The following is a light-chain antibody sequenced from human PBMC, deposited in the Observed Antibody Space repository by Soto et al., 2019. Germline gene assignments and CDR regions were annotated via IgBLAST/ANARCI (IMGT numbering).Light chain of an antibody. Sequence: DIQSTQCPSTLSGAVVDSVTIMTYLNWYQLKTGKPPRLLIYAASSLQSGVPSRFSGSGSGTDFTLTISSLQPEDFSTFSCQQSYNSPQTFGQGTKVDIK. J-gene: IGKJ1*01. CDR3: QQSYNSPQT. CDR1: MTY. CDR2: AAS. V-gene: IGKV1-39*01.